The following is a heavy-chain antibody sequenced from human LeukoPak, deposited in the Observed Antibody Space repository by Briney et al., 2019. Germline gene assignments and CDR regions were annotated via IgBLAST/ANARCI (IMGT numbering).Heavy chain of an antibody. V-gene: IGHV4-34*01. J-gene: IGHJ4*02. D-gene: IGHD2/OR15-2a*01. CDR3: ARGISMAY. CDR1: GGSFSGYY. Sequence: SETLSLTCAVYGGSFSGYYWSWIRQPPGKGLEWIGEINHSGSTNYNPSLKSRVTISVDTSKNQFSLKLSSVTAADTAVYYCARGISMAYWGQGTLVTVSS. CDR2: INHSGST.